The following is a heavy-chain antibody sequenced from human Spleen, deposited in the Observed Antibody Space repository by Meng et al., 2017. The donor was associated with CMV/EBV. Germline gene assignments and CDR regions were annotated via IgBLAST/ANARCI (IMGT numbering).Heavy chain of an antibody. CDR2: ISYDGTT. Sequence: GSLRLSCAVSGGVINVYYWSWIRQPPGKGLEWVGSISYDGTTSYNPSLNSRVTISLDTSKSQFSLKLTSVTVADTALYYCAGLLPSGKYVHHWFDPWGQGTLVTVSS. J-gene: IGHJ5*01. D-gene: IGHD3-10*02. CDR3: AGLLPSGKYVHHWFDP. V-gene: IGHV4-59*12. CDR1: GGVINVYY.